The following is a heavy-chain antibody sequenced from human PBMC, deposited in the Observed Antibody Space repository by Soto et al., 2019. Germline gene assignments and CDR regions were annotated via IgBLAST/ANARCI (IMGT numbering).Heavy chain of an antibody. CDR2: IIPIFGTA. J-gene: IGHJ3*02. Sequence: SVKVSCKTSGGTFSSYAISWVRQATGQGLEWMGGIIPIFGTANYAQKLQGRVTITADESTSTAYMELSSLRSEDTAVYYCARGTRGSVLLDAFDIWGQGTMVTVSS. D-gene: IGHD3-10*01. CDR1: GGTFSSYA. CDR3: ARGTRGSVLLDAFDI. V-gene: IGHV1-69*13.